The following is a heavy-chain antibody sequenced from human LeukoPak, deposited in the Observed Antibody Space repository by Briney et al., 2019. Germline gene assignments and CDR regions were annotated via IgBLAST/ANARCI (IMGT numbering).Heavy chain of an antibody. J-gene: IGHJ4*02. CDR3: ARDFQYCTNDVCDY. V-gene: IGHV3-20*04. CDR2: INWNGGST. Sequence: GGSLRLSCAASGFTFDDYGMSWVRQAPGKGLEWVSGINWNGGSTGYADSVKGRFTISRDNAKNSLYLQMNSLRAEDTAVYYCARDFQYCTNDVCDYWGQGTLVTVSS. CDR1: GFTFDDYG. D-gene: IGHD2-8*01.